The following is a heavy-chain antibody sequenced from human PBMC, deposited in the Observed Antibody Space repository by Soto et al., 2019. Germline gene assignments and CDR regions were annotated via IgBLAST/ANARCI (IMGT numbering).Heavy chain of an antibody. J-gene: IGHJ6*02. Sequence: QVQLVESGGGVVQPGRSLRLSCEASGFTFSSYGMHWVRQAPGNGLEWVAVIWYDGSNKYYADSVKGRFTISRDNSKNTKYLQMKSLRDEETAVYYCERDRVAATRGTYYGMDVWGQGTTVTVSS. V-gene: IGHV3-33*01. CDR2: IWYDGSNK. CDR3: ERDRVAATRGTYYGMDV. D-gene: IGHD2-15*01. CDR1: GFTFSSYG.